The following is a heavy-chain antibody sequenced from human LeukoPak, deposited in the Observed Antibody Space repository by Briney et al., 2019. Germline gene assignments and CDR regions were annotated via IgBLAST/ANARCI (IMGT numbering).Heavy chain of an antibody. D-gene: IGHD6-13*01. V-gene: IGHV3-9*01. CDR2: ISWNSGSI. CDR3: AKDFPRYSSSWYYFDY. Sequence: GGSLRLSCAASGFTFDDYAMHWVRQAPGKGLEWVSGISWNSGSIGYADSVKGRFTISRDNAKNSLYLQMNSLRAEDTALYYCAKDFPRYSSSWYYFDYWGQGTLVTVSS. J-gene: IGHJ4*02. CDR1: GFTFDDYA.